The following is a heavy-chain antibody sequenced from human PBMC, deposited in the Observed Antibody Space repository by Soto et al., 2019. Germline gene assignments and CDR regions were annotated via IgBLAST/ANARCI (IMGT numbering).Heavy chain of an antibody. CDR2: IYYSGST. D-gene: IGHD3-10*01. Sequence: QVQLQESGPGLVKPSETLSLTCTVSGDSVSSGSYYWSWIRQPPGKGLEWIGYIYYSGSTNYNPSLKCRVTLSVDTSKNQSSLKLSSVTAADTAVYYCARDPTYYGSGSWFDYWGQGTLVTVSS. V-gene: IGHV4-61*01. CDR1: GDSVSSGSYY. J-gene: IGHJ4*02. CDR3: ARDPTYYGSGSWFDY.